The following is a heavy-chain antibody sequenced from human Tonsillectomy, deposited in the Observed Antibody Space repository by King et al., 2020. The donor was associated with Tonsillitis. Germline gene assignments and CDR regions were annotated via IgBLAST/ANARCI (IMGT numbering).Heavy chain of an antibody. CDR3: ARGSSGWYRAHAFDI. CDR2: IYYSGST. D-gene: IGHD6-19*01. CDR1: GGSISSYY. J-gene: IGHJ3*02. Sequence: QLQESGPGLVKPSETLSLTCTVSGGSISSYYWSWIRQPPGKGLEWIGYIYYSGSTNYNPSLKSRLTISVDTSKNQFSLKLSSVTAADTAVYYCARGSSGWYRAHAFDIWGQGTMVTVSS. V-gene: IGHV4-59*01.